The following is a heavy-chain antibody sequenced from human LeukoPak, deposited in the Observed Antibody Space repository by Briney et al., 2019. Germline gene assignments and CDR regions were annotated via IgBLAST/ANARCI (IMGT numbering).Heavy chain of an antibody. D-gene: IGHD4-17*01. J-gene: IGHJ5*02. Sequence: SETLSLTCTVSGGSISNSFYYWGWIRQPPGKGLEWIGSINYSGSTYYNPSLKSRVTISVDTSKNQFSLKLSSVTAADTAVYYCARESRTTVTTQWFDPWGQGTLVTVSS. CDR2: INYSGST. CDR1: GGSISNSFYY. CDR3: ARESRTTVTTQWFDP. V-gene: IGHV4-39*07.